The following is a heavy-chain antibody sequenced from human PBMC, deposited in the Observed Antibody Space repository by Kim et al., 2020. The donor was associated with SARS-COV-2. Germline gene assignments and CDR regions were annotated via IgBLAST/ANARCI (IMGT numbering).Heavy chain of an antibody. Sequence: RFTISRDNSKNTLYLQMNSLRAEDTAVYYCAKDYQRGSGSYGYYYYGMDVWGQGTTVTVSS. J-gene: IGHJ6*02. V-gene: IGHV3-30*02. CDR3: AKDYQRGSGSYGYYYYGMDV. D-gene: IGHD3-10*01.